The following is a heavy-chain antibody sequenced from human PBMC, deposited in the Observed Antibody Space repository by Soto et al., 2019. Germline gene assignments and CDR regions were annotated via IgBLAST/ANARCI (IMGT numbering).Heavy chain of an antibody. CDR3: ARAGLEWLLGYYYYGMDV. CDR1: GYTFTSYD. V-gene: IGHV1-8*01. Sequence: VASVKVSCKASGYTFTSYDINWVRQATGQGLEWMGWMNPNSGNTGYAQKFQGRVTMTRNTSISTAYMELSSLRSEDTAVYYCARAGLEWLLGYYYYGMDVWGQGTTVTVSS. D-gene: IGHD3-3*01. CDR2: MNPNSGNT. J-gene: IGHJ6*02.